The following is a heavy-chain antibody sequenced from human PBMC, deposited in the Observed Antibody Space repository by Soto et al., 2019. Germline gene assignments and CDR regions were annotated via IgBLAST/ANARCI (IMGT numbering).Heavy chain of an antibody. Sequence: GGSLRLSCAASGFTFSSYTMNWVRQAPGKGLEWVSSISSSSDYIYYADSMKGRVTISRDNAKNSLFLDMNSLTGEDTAVYYCARARVYATGPLDFWGQGTLVTVSS. CDR3: ARARVYATGPLDF. V-gene: IGHV3-21*06. J-gene: IGHJ4*02. CDR1: GFTFSSYT. CDR2: ISSSSDYI. D-gene: IGHD6-13*01.